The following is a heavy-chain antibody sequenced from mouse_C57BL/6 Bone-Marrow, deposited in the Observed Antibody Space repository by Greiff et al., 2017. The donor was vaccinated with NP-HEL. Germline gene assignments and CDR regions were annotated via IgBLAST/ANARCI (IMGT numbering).Heavy chain of an antibody. CDR2: IFPGSGST. CDR3: ARSGGNYGEDAMDY. V-gene: IGHV1-75*01. J-gene: IGHJ4*01. Sequence: VKLMESGPELVKPGASVKISCKASGYTFTDYYINWVKQRPGQGLEWIGWIFPGSGSTYYNEKFKGKATLTVDKSSSTAYMLLSSLTSEDSAVYFCARSGGNYGEDAMDYWGQGTSVTVSS. D-gene: IGHD2-1*01. CDR1: GYTFTDYY.